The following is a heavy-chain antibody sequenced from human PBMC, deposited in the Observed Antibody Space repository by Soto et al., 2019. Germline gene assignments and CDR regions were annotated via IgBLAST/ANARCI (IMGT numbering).Heavy chain of an antibody. Sequence: QLQLQESGPGLVKPSETLSLTCTVSGGSISSSNYYWGWIRQPPGKGLEWIGSISYSGSTYYNPSLKRRVPISVDTSKNQFSLKLSSVTAADTAVYYCARDVSGSSCYWGQGTLVTVSS. CDR1: GGSISSSNYY. CDR2: ISYSGST. V-gene: IGHV4-39*01. D-gene: IGHD2-15*01. J-gene: IGHJ4*02. CDR3: ARDVSGSSCY.